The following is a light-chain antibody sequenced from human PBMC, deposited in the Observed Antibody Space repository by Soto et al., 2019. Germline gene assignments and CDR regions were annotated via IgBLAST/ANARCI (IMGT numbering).Light chain of an antibody. J-gene: IGLJ2*01. V-gene: IGLV2-8*01. CDR3: SSYAGSNNLV. CDR1: SSDVGGYNY. Sequence: QSVLTQSPSASGSPGQSVTISCTGTSSDVGGYNYVSWYQQHPGKAPELMIYEVSKRPSGVPDRFSGSKSGNTASLTVSGLQAEDEADYYCSSYAGSNNLVFGGGTKVTVL. CDR2: EVS.